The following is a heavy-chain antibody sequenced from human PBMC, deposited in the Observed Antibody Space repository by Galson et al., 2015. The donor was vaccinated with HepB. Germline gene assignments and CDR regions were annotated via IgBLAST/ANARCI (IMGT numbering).Heavy chain of an antibody. CDR3: ARVSGYYYDY. J-gene: IGHJ4*02. V-gene: IGHV3-30*04. Sequence: SLRLSCAASGFTFSSYAMHWVRQAPGKGLEWVAVISYDGSNKYYADSVKGRFTISRDNSKNTLYLQTNSLRAEDTAVYYCARVSGYYYDYWGQGTLVTVSS. D-gene: IGHD3-22*01. CDR1: GFTFSSYA. CDR2: ISYDGSNK.